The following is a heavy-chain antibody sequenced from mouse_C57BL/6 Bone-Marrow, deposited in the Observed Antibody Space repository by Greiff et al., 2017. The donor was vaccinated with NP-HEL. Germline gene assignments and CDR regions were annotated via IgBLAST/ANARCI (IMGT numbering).Heavy chain of an antibody. CDR3: ARGSSYYYFDY. Sequence: VQLQESGAELVRPGTSVKMSCKASGYTFTNYWIGWAKQRPGHGLEWIGDIYPGGGYTNYNEKFKGKATLTADKSSSTAYMQFSSLTSEDSAIYYCARGSSYYYFDYWGQGTTLTVSS. CDR2: IYPGGGYT. CDR1: GYTFTNYW. V-gene: IGHV1-63*01. D-gene: IGHD1-1*01. J-gene: IGHJ2*01.